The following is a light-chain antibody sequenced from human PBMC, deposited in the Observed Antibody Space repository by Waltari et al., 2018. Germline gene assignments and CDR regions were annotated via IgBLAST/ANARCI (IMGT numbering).Light chain of an antibody. CDR2: DAS. J-gene: IGKJ1*01. CDR1: QRINNW. Sequence: DIQMTQSPSTLSAPVGHRVTITCRASQRINNWLAWFQQKPGKAPKLLIYDASSLESGVPSRFSGSGSGTEFTLTISSLQPDDFATYYCQQYNSFWTFGQGTKVEIK. V-gene: IGKV1-5*01. CDR3: QQYNSFWT.